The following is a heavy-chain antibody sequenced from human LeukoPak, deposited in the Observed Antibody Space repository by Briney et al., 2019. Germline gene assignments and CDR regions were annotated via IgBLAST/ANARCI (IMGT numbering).Heavy chain of an antibody. D-gene: IGHD1-1*01. Sequence: SETLSLTCAVYGGSFSGYSWSWVRQPPGKGLEWIGEINDGGSTSYNPSLKSRVTISVDTSKKQFSLKLNSVTAADTAVHYCARGVPGYWGQGTLVTVSS. CDR2: INDGGST. CDR1: GGSFSGYS. J-gene: IGHJ4*02. CDR3: ARGVPGY. V-gene: IGHV4-34*01.